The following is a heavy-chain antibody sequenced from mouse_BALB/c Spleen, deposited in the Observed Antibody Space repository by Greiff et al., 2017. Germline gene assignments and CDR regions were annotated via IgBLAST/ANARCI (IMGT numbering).Heavy chain of an antibody. J-gene: IGHJ4*01. CDR1: GYTFTSYW. CDR3: ARSAMITGGYYAMDY. Sequence: QVQLQQSGAELAKPGASVKMSCKASGYTFTSYWMHWVKQRPGQGLEWIGYINPSTGYTEYNQKFKDKATLTADKSSSTAYMQLSSLTSEDSAVYYCARSAMITGGYYAMDYWGQGTSVTVSS. D-gene: IGHD2-4*01. CDR2: INPSTGYT. V-gene: IGHV1-7*01.